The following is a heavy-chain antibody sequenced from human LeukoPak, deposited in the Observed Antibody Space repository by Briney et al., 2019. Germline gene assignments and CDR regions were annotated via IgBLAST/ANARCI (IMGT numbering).Heavy chain of an antibody. CDR1: GLTFRTYA. V-gene: IGHV3-23*01. CDR2: ISDSGGYT. J-gene: IGHJ4*02. CDR3: AKDRHSGYYYDSSGPTYFDY. Sequence: PGGSLRLSCAASGLTFRTYAMSWVRQAPGKGLEWVPSISDSGGYTFYADSVKGRFTISRDNSKNTLYLQMNSLRAEDTAVYYCAKDRHSGYYYDSSGPTYFDYWGQGTLVTVSS. D-gene: IGHD3-22*01.